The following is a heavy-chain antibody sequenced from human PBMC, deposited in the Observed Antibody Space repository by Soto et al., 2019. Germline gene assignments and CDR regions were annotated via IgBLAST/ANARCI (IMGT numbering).Heavy chain of an antibody. D-gene: IGHD6-13*01. V-gene: IGHV3-7*01. CDR1: GFTFSSYW. J-gene: IGHJ6*02. Sequence: EVQLVESGGGLVQPGGSLRLSCVDSGFTFSSYWMSWVRQAPVKGLEWVGNIKQDGSEENYVDSVKGRFTISRDNAKNSMYLQMNCLGVEDTAVYYCARIAASGRGWDVWGQGTTVVVSS. CDR2: IKQDGSEE. CDR3: ARIAASGRGWDV.